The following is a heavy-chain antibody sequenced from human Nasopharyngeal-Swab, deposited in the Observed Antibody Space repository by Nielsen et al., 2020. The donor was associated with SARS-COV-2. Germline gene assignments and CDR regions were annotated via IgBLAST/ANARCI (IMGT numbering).Heavy chain of an antibody. CDR2: ISSSSSYI. D-gene: IGHD5-18*01. V-gene: IGHV3-21*01. J-gene: IGHJ2*01. Sequence: GESLKISCAASGFTFSSYSMNWVRQAPGKGLEWVSSISSSSSYIYYADSVKGRFTISRDNSKNTLYLQMNSLRAEDTAVYYCARDGGIQLWFLNWYFDLWGRGTLVTVSS. CDR1: GFTFSSYS. CDR3: ARDGGIQLWFLNWYFDL.